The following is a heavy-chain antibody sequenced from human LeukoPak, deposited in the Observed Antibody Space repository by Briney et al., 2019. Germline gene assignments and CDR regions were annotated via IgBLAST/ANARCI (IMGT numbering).Heavy chain of an antibody. Sequence: PSETLSLTCAVYGGSFSGYYWTWIRHTPEKGLEWIGEMNPSGSTNYNPSLKSRFTISVDTSKHQFSLKLSSVTAADTAVYYCARGRQDVTMIVVVMTAVSYYLDVWGKGTTVTVS. V-gene: IGHV4-34*01. D-gene: IGHD3-22*01. CDR1: GGSFSGYY. CDR2: MNPSGST. CDR3: ARGRQDVTMIVVVMTAVSYYLDV. J-gene: IGHJ6*03.